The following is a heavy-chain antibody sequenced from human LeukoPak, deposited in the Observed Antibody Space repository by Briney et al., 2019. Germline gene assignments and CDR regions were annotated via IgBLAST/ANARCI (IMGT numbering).Heavy chain of an antibody. J-gene: IGHJ4*02. CDR2: ISGSGGST. D-gene: IGHD3-22*01. CDR3: AKDQVVVITLPLDY. Sequence: GGSLRLSCAASGFTFSSYAMSWVRQAPGKGLDWVSGISGSGGSTYYADSVKGRFTISRDNSKNTLYLQMNSLRAEDTAVYYCAKDQVVVITLPLDYWGQGTLVTVSS. V-gene: IGHV3-23*01. CDR1: GFTFSSYA.